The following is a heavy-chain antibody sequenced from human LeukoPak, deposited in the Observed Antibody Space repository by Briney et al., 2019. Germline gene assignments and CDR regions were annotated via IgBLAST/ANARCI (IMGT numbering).Heavy chain of an antibody. D-gene: IGHD3-3*01. CDR3: ARRGSDSNGGYDFWSGYYAFPLVGNWFDP. CDR2: IYPGDSDT. J-gene: IGHJ5*02. CDR1: GYSFTSYW. V-gene: IGHV5-51*01. Sequence: GESLKISCKGSGYSFTSYWIGWVRQMPGKGLEWMGIIYPGDSDTRYSPSFQGQVTISADKSISTAYLQWSSLKASDTAMYYCARRGSDSNGGYDFWSGYYAFPLVGNWFDPWGHGTLVTVSS.